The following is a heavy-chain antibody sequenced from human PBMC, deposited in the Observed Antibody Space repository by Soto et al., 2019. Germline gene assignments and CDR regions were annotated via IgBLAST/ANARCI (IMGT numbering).Heavy chain of an antibody. CDR3: ARDPPPPDY. CDR2: ISAYNGNP. V-gene: IGHV1-18*01. J-gene: IGHJ4*02. Sequence: QVQLVQSGAEVKKPGASVKVSCKASGYTFASYAISWMRQAPGQGLEWMGWISAYNGNPNYAQKLQRTVTMTTDTSTSTAYMELRSLRSHDTAVYYCARDPPPPDYWGQGTLVTVSS. CDR1: GYTFASYA.